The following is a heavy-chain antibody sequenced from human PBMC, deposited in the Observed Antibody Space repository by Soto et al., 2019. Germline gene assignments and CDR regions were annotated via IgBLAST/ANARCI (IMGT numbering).Heavy chain of an antibody. J-gene: IGHJ4*02. D-gene: IGHD3-22*01. CDR1: GYTFTSYG. CDR2: ISAYNGNT. V-gene: IGHV1-18*01. CDR3: ARDHPYYYDSSGYPKNY. Sequence: QVQLVQSGAEVKKPGASVKVSCKASGYTFTSYGISWVRQAPGQGLEWMGWISAYNGNTNYAQKLQGRVTMTTDTSPSTSYMELRSLRSDVTAVYYCARDHPYYYDSSGYPKNYWGQGTLVTVSS.